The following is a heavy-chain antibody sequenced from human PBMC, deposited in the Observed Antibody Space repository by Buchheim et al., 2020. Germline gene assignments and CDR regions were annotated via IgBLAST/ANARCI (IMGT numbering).Heavy chain of an antibody. CDR2: ISYDGSNK. V-gene: IGHV3-30*18. D-gene: IGHD2-2*01. Sequence: QVQLVESGGGVVQPGRSLRLSCAASGFTFSSYGMHWVRQAPGKGLEWVAVISYDGSNKYYADSVKGRFTISRDNSKNTLYLQMNSLRAEDTAVYYCAKDLCSSISCYYYNGLDVWGQGTT. CDR3: AKDLCSSISCYYYNGLDV. J-gene: IGHJ6*02. CDR1: GFTFSSYG.